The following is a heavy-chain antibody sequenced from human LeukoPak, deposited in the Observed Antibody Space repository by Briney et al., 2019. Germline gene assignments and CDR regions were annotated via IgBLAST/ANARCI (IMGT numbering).Heavy chain of an antibody. D-gene: IGHD3-22*01. V-gene: IGHV1-46*01. Sequence: ASVKVSCKASGYTFTSYYMHWLRQAPGQGLEWMGIINPSGGSTSYAQKFQGRVTMTRDTSTSTVYMELSSLRSEDTAVYYCARGDYYDSSGYLQFDYWGKGTPVTVSS. CDR1: GYTFTSYY. J-gene: IGHJ4*02. CDR2: INPSGGST. CDR3: ARGDYYDSSGYLQFDY.